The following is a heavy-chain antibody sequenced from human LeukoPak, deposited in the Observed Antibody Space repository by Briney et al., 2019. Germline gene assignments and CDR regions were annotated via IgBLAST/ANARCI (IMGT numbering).Heavy chain of an antibody. CDR2: IYYSGST. CDR1: GGSISSYY. D-gene: IGHD6-13*01. V-gene: IGHV4-59*08. J-gene: IGHJ5*02. CDR3: ATIIQYSRSRYNWFDP. Sequence: SETLSLTCTVSGGSISSYYWSWIRQPPGKGLEWIGYIYYSGSTNYNPSLKSRVTISVDTSKNQFSLKLSSVTAADTAVYYCATIIQYSRSRYNWFDPWGQGTLVTVSS.